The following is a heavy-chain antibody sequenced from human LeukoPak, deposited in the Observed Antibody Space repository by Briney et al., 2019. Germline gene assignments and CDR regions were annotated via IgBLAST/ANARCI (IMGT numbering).Heavy chain of an antibody. CDR3: ARRGSSLSFDF. Sequence: ESGPTLFQPTPPLTLTCTFSGFSLSSSGVGGGWIRQPPGKALEWLALIYWNDDKRYSPSLESRLTITKDTSKNQVVLTMTNMDPVDTATYYCARRGSSLSFDFWGQGTLVTVSS. D-gene: IGHD6-6*01. J-gene: IGHJ4*02. CDR2: IYWNDDK. V-gene: IGHV2-5*01. CDR1: GFSLSSSGVG.